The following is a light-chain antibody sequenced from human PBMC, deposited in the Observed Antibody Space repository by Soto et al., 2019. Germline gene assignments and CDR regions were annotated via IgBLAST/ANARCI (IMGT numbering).Light chain of an antibody. V-gene: IGKV3-20*01. CDR2: AAS. Sequence: EIVMTQSPATLSVSPGERATLSCRASQSVNSNSLAWYQQKPGQAPRLLIYAASNRATGIPARFSGSGSGTDFTLTISRLEPEDFAVYYCQQYGSSGTFGQGTKVDIK. CDR3: QQYGSSGT. J-gene: IGKJ1*01. CDR1: QSVNSNS.